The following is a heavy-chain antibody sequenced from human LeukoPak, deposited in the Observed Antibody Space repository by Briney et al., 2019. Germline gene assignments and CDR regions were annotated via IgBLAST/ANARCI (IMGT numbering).Heavy chain of an antibody. CDR3: ARDNYAGANWSDP. V-gene: IGHV3-66*02. Sequence: GGSLRLSCAASGFTVRSNYMTWVRQAPGKGLEWVSAIYSGGTTYSADSVKGRFTMSRDNSKNTLYLQMNSLRAEDTAVYYCARDNYAGANWSDPWGQGTLVTVSS. J-gene: IGHJ5*02. CDR1: GFTVRSNY. CDR2: IYSGGTT. D-gene: IGHD1-1*01.